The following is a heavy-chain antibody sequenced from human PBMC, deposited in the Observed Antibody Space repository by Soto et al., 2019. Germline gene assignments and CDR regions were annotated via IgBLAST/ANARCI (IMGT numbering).Heavy chain of an antibody. CDR2: INPSGGST. J-gene: IGHJ6*02. CDR3: ARGYCSGGSCYSRGYYYYYGMDV. Sequence: QVQLVQSGAEVKKPGASVKVSCKASGYTFTSYYMHWVRQAPGQGLEWMGIINPSGGSTSYAQKFQGRVTMTRDTSTSTVYMELSSLRSEDTAVYYCARGYCSGGSCYSRGYYYYYGMDVWRQGTTVTVSS. CDR1: GYTFTSYY. D-gene: IGHD2-15*01. V-gene: IGHV1-46*01.